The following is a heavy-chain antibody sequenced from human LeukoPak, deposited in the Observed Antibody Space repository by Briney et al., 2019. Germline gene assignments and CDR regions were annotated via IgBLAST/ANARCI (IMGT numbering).Heavy chain of an antibody. D-gene: IGHD6-19*01. Sequence: GGSLRLSCAASGFTVSSNYMSWVRQAPGKGLEWVSVIYSGGSTYYADSVKGRFTISRDNSKNTLYLQMNSLRAEDTAVYYCARVDSSGWTYYYYYGMDVWGQGTTVTVSS. V-gene: IGHV3-53*01. CDR2: IYSGGST. J-gene: IGHJ6*02. CDR1: GFTVSSNY. CDR3: ARVDSSGWTYYYYYGMDV.